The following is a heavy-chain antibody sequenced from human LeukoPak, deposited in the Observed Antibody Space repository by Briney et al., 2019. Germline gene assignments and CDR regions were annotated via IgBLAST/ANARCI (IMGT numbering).Heavy chain of an antibody. Sequence: SETLSLTCTVSGGSISGYYWSWIRQPAGKGLEWIGHIYPGGSTNYNPSLKSRVTMSVDTSKNQFSLKLNSVTAADTAVYYCARDSSSRLYYYMDVWGKGTTVTVSS. CDR3: ARDSSSRLYYYMDV. V-gene: IGHV4-4*07. CDR1: GGSISGYY. D-gene: IGHD6-13*01. CDR2: IYPGGST. J-gene: IGHJ6*03.